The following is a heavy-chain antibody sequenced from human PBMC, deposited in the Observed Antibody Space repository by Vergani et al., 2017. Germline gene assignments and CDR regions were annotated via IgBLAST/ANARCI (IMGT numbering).Heavy chain of an antibody. D-gene: IGHD3-22*01. CDR2: ISWNSGSI. J-gene: IGHJ4*02. Sequence: EVQLVESGGGLVQPGRSLRLSCVASGFTFDDYAMHWVRQAPGKGLEWVSGISWNSGSIGYADSVRDRFTISRDNAKNSLYLQMNSLRAADVALYYCAKAQSPYYYDSIGYYFDYWGQGPLVTVSS. CDR1: GFTFDDYA. CDR3: AKAQSPYYYDSIGYYFDY. V-gene: IGHV3-9*03.